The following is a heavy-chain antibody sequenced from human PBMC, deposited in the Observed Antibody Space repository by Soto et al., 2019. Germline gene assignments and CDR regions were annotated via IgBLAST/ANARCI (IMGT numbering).Heavy chain of an antibody. V-gene: IGHV1-2*02. CDR1: GLTFSAYS. J-gene: IGHJ6*02. CDR2: INPNSGGT. Sequence: ASVKVCWKACGLTFSAYSIYWVRQANGQGLEWIGWINPNSGGTNNAQKFQGRVTMTRDTSTSTVYMELSALIPDDTAVYYCARSLLDEYSSSWRSAYYGMDVWGQGTTVTVSS. D-gene: IGHD6-13*01. CDR3: ARSLLDEYSSSWRSAYYGMDV.